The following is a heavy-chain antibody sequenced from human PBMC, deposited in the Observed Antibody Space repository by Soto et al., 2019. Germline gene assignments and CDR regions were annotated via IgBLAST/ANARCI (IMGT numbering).Heavy chain of an antibody. CDR2: INPNSGGT. D-gene: IGHD1-26*01. CDR3: ARETGSGSTPDAFDI. Sequence: GASVKVSCKASGYTFTGYYMHWVRQAPGQGLEWMGWINPNSGGTNYAQKFQGWVTMTRDTSISTAYMELSRLRSDDTAVYYCARETGSGSTPDAFDIWGQGTRVT. CDR1: GYTFTGYY. J-gene: IGHJ3*02. V-gene: IGHV1-2*04.